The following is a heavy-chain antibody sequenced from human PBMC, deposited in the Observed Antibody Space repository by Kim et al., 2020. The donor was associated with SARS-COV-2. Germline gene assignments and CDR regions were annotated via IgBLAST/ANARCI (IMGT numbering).Heavy chain of an antibody. D-gene: IGHD3-10*01. V-gene: IGHV3-13*04. CDR1: GFTFSSYD. CDR3: ARADVMVRGVLYYYYGMDV. CDR2: IGTAGDT. Sequence: GGSLRLSCAASGFTFSSYDMHWVRQATGKGLEWVSAIGTAGDTYYPGSVKGRFTISRENAKNSLYLQMNSLRAGDTAVDYCARADVMVRGVLYYYYGMDVWGQGTTVTVSS. J-gene: IGHJ6*02.